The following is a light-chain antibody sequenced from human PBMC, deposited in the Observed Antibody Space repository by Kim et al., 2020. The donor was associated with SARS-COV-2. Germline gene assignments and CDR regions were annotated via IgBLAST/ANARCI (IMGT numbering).Light chain of an antibody. CDR2: DAF. CDR1: QSISSS. CDR3: QRYDNWPWA. Sequence: VSPGERVTLSCRASQSISSSLAWYQHKPGQPPRLLIYDAFNRATGVPARFSVSGSGTEFTLTISSLQSEDFAVYYCQRYDNWPWAFGQGTKVEIK. V-gene: IGKV3-15*01. J-gene: IGKJ1*01.